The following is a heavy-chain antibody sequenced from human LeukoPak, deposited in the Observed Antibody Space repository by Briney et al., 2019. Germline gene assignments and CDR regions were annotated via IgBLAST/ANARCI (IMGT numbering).Heavy chain of an antibody. CDR3: ARGGYCSGGSCPFSIFVY. J-gene: IGHJ4*02. D-gene: IGHD2-15*01. CDR1: GFTFSSYS. CDR2: ISSSSSYI. Sequence: PGGSLRLSCAASGFTFSSYSMNWVRQAPGKGLEWVSSISSSSSYIYYADSVKGRFTISRDNAKNSLYLQLNSLRAEDTAVYYCARGGYCSGGSCPFSIFVYWGQGTLVTVSS. V-gene: IGHV3-21*04.